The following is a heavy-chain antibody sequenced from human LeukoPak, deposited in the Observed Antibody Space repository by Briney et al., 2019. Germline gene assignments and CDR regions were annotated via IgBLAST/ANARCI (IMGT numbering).Heavy chain of an antibody. CDR2: IYNSGNT. CDR3: AGRGQRYFRD. CDR1: GASVTTDY. D-gene: IGHD3-9*01. V-gene: IGHV4-59*08. J-gene: IGHJ1*01. Sequence: PSETLSLTCDVSGASVTTDYWSWIRQPPGKGLEWIGYIYNSGNTDYNPPLKSRLTISVDTSKNQFSLTLSSATAADTAVYYCAGRGQRYFRDWGQGTLVTVSS.